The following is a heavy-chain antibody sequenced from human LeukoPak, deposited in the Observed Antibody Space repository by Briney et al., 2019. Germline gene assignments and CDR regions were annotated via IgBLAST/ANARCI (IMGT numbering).Heavy chain of an antibody. D-gene: IGHD2-15*01. CDR2: IYYSGST. J-gene: IGHJ4*02. Sequence: PSETLSLTCTVSGGSISSYYWSWIRQPPGKGLEWIGYIYYSGSTNYNPSLKSRVTISVDTSKNQFSLKLSSVSAADTAVYYCARDGTYCSGGNCYSMFDYWGQGTLVTVSS. CDR3: ARDGTYCSGGNCYSMFDY. CDR1: GGSISSYY. V-gene: IGHV4-59*12.